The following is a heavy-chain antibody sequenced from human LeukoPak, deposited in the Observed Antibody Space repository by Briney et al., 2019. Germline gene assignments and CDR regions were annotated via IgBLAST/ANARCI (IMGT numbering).Heavy chain of an antibody. V-gene: IGHV3-30*03. D-gene: IGHD3-16*01. CDR2: ISYDGSNK. J-gene: IGHJ6*02. CDR1: GFTFSSYG. Sequence: PGGSLRLSCAASGFTFSSYGMHWVRQAPGKGLEWVAVISYDGSNKYYADSVKGRFTISRDNSKNTLYLQMNSLRAEDTAVYYCARDGGNYGMDVWGQGTTVTVSS. CDR3: ARDGGNYGMDV.